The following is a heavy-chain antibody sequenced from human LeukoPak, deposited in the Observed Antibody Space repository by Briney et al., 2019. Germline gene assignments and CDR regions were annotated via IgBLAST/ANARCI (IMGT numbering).Heavy chain of an antibody. CDR3: ARDLSVPAAMGDWFDH. CDR2: IYTSGST. J-gene: IGHJ5*02. D-gene: IGHD2-2*01. Sequence: SETLSLTCTVSGGSISSYYWSWIRQPAGKGLEWIGRIYTSGSTNYNPSLKSRVTMSVDTSKNQFSLKLSSVTAADTAVYYCARDLSVPAAMGDWFDHSGQGTLVTVSS. V-gene: IGHV4-4*07. CDR1: GGSISSYY.